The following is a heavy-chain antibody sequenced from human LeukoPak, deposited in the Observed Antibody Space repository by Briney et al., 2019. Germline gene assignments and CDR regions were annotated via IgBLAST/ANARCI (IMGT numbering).Heavy chain of an antibody. Sequence: SETLSLTCAVYGGSFSGYYWSWIRQPPGKGLEWIGEINHSGSTNYNPSLKSRVTIPVDTSKNQFSLKLSSVTAADTAVYYCARGKHYGYHYYYGMDVWGQGTTVTVSS. CDR3: ARGKHYGYHYYYGMDV. CDR2: INHSGST. CDR1: GGSFSGYY. D-gene: IGHD3-10*01. V-gene: IGHV4-34*01. J-gene: IGHJ6*02.